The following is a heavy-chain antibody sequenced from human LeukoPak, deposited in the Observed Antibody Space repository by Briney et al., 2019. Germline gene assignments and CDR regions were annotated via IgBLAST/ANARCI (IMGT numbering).Heavy chain of an antibody. J-gene: IGHJ4*02. CDR1: GFTFSSYW. CDR2: IKQDGSEK. D-gene: IGHD2-8*01. Sequence: GGSLRLSCAASGFTFSSYWMSWVRQAPGKGLEWVANIKQDGSEKYYVDSVKGRFTISRDNAKNSLYLQMNSLRAEDTAVYYCAGVSLMVYANYFDYWGQGTLVTVSS. V-gene: IGHV3-7*01. CDR3: AGVSLMVYANYFDY.